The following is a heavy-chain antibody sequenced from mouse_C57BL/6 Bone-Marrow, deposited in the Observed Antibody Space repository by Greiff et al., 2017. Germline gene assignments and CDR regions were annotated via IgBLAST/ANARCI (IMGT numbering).Heavy chain of an antibody. CDR2: IDPSDSET. V-gene: IGHV1-52*01. J-gene: IGHJ3*01. D-gene: IGHD1-1*01. Sequence: VKLQQPGAELVRPGSSVKLSCKASGYTFTSYWMHWVKQRPIQGLEWIGNIDPSDSETHYNQKFKDKATLTVDKSSSTAYMQLSSLTSEDSAVYYCARRGGSSYGFAYWGQGTLVTVSA. CDR3: ARRGGSSYGFAY. CDR1: GYTFTSYW.